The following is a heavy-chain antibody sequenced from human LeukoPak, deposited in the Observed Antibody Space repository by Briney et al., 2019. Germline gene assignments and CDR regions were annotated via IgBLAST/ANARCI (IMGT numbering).Heavy chain of an antibody. D-gene: IGHD1-26*01. J-gene: IGHJ4*02. V-gene: IGHV1-2*02. CDR2: INPNSGGT. Sequence: GASVTVSCKASGYTFTGYYMHWVRQAPGQGLEWMGWINPNSGGTNYAQKFQGRVTMTRDTSISTAYMELSRLRSDDTAVYYCARGDMKWELLTGDYWGQGTLVTVSS. CDR1: GYTFTGYY. CDR3: ARGDMKWELLTGDY.